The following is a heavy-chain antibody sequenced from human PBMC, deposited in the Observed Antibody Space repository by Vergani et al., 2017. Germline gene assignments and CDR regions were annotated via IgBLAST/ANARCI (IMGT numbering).Heavy chain of an antibody. D-gene: IGHD4-23*01. J-gene: IGHJ3*02. CDR1: GGSISSYY. V-gene: IGHV4-59*01. Sequence: QVQLQQWGAGLLKPSETLSLTCAVYGGSISSYYWSWIRQPPGKGLEWIGYIYYSGSTNYNPSLKSRVTISVDTSKNQFSLKLSSVTAADTAVYYCARVSNYGGNHAFDIWGQGTMVTVSS. CDR2: IYYSGST. CDR3: ARVSNYGGNHAFDI.